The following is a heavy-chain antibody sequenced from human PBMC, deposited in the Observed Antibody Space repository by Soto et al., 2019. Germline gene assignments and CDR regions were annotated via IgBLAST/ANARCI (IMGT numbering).Heavy chain of an antibody. CDR3: ARGAPVAGLDY. D-gene: IGHD6-19*01. Sequence: GGSLRLSCAASGFTVSGNYMKWVRQAPGKGLEWVSVIYSDGRTYFAGSVKGRFAISRDDSKNTVYLQMNSLRAEDTAVYFCARGAPVAGLDYWGQGILVTV. CDR2: IYSDGRT. CDR1: GFTVSGNY. J-gene: IGHJ4*02. V-gene: IGHV3-53*01.